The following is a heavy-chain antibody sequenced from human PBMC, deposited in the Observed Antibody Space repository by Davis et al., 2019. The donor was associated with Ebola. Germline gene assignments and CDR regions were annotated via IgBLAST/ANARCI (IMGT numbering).Heavy chain of an antibody. V-gene: IGHV1-18*01. CDR1: GYTFTRYG. D-gene: IGHD3-10*01. J-gene: IGHJ5*02. CDR2: ISAYNGNT. CDR3: ARAVTMVLPSGWFDP. Sequence: AASVNVSCKASGYTFTRYGISWVRQAPGQGLEWMGWISAYNGNTNYAQNLQGRVTMTTDTSTSKAYLEVRSLRYDDTAVYYCARAVTMVLPSGWFDPWGQGTLVTVSS.